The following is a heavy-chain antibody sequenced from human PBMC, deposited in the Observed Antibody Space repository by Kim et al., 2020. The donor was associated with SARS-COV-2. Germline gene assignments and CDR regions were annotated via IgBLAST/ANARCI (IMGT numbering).Heavy chain of an antibody. V-gene: IGHV3-30*18. J-gene: IGHJ6*02. CDR1: GFTLSDYG. D-gene: IGHD3-3*01. CDR2: ISNDGSNK. Sequence: GGSLRLSCEASGFTLSDYGMHWVRQAPGKGLEWVAVISNDGSNKYYADSVKGRFTISRDNFMNTLYLQVSSLRAEDTAVYYCAKDGYYDFWSESGMDVWGQGTTVTVSS. CDR3: AKDGYYDFWSESGMDV.